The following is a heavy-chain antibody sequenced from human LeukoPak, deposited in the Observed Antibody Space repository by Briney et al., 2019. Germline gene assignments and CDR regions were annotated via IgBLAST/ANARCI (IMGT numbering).Heavy chain of an antibody. D-gene: IGHD7-27*01. J-gene: IGHJ3*02. Sequence: GGSLRLFCEAWVFSVTNNSMSWVRQAPRKGREGVSHIFGGVDTYSADSLRGRFTIYRESSKNTLYLTMNSLRAEDTAVYYCATSSRNWGPDGFDIWGQGIMVTVSS. CDR1: VFSVTNNS. CDR3: ATSSRNWGPDGFDI. CDR2: IFGGVDT. V-gene: IGHV3-66*01.